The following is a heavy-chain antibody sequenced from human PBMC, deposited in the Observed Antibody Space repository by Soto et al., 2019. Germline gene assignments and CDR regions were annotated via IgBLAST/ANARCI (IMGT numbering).Heavy chain of an antibody. V-gene: IGHV1-2*04. Sequence: ASVKVSCKASGYTFTGYSMHWVREAPGQGLEWMGWINPNSGGTNYAQKFQGWVTMTRDTSISTAYMELSRLRSDDTAVYYCARGAAYAAGAFDIWGQGTMVTVSS. CDR3: ARGAAYAAGAFDI. CDR1: GYTFTGYS. J-gene: IGHJ3*02. D-gene: IGHD4-17*01. CDR2: INPNSGGT.